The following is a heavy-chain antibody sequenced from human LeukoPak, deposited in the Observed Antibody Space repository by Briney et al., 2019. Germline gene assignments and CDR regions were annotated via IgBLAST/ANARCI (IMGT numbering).Heavy chain of an antibody. J-gene: IGHJ6*02. CDR1: GYTFTSYC. CDR2: INPSSGST. D-gene: IGHD2-15*01. V-gene: IGHV1-46*01. Sequence: ASVTVSCKASGYTFTSYCMHWVRQAPGQGLEWVGIINPSSGSTTYAQRFQGRVTMTRDTSTSTVYMELSSLRSEDTAVYCCARGHCSGGRCYYYYYGMDVWGQGTTVTVSS. CDR3: ARGHCSGGRCYYYYYGMDV.